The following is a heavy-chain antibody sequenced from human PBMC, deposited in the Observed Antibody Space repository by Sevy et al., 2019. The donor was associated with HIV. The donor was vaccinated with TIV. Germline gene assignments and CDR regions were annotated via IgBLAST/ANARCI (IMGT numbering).Heavy chain of an antibody. V-gene: IGHV4-4*07. CDR3: VRHCTTTDCYPFDAFDI. Sequence: SETLSLTCTVSGDSVTSYYWSWIRQSAGRGLEWIGRIYTSGSTHYNPSLQSRVTMSVDTSKNQFSLRLTSVTAADTAVYYFVRHCTTTDCYPFDAFDIWGQGTAVTVSS. D-gene: IGHD2-21*02. CDR1: GDSVTSYY. CDR2: IYTSGST. J-gene: IGHJ3*02.